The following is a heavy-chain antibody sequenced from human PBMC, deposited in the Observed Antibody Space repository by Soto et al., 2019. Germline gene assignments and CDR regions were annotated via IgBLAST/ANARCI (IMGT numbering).Heavy chain of an antibody. CDR2: ISYSGTT. V-gene: IGHV4-30-4*01. CDR3: ARFPSTYYYDMGGYYCNWIDP. Sequence: PSETLSLTCSVSGGSVNSGNYYWSWIRQPPGKGLEWIGYISYSGTTYYNPSLKSRLTISIDTSKNQFSLKLTSVTAADTAVYYCARFPSTYYYDMGGYYCNWIDPWGQGTLVTVSS. CDR1: GGSVNSGNYY. D-gene: IGHD3-22*01. J-gene: IGHJ5*02.